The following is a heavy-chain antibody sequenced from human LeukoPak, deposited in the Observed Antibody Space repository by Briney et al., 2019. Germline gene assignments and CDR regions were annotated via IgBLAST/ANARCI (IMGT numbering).Heavy chain of an antibody. CDR1: GGSISSSSYY. CDR2: IYYSGST. CDR3: ARQHPDYGEGMDV. D-gene: IGHD4-17*01. J-gene: IGHJ6*02. Sequence: SETLSLTCTVSGGSISSSSYYWGWIRQPPGKELEWIGSIYYSGSTYYNPSLKSRVTISVDTSKNQFSLKLSSVTAADTAVYYCARQHPDYGEGMDVWGQGPTVTVSS. V-gene: IGHV4-39*01.